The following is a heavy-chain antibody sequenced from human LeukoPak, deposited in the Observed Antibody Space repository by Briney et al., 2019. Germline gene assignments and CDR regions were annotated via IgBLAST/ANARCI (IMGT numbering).Heavy chain of an antibody. Sequence: PGGSLRLSCAASGLTFSSYWMHWVRQAPGKGLMWVSRINSDGSTTNYADSVKGRFTISRDNAKNSLYLQMNSLRAEDTAVYYCARGRDGTDSSGWPRPIDYWGQGTLVTVSS. CDR2: INSDGSTT. CDR1: GLTFSSYW. V-gene: IGHV3-74*01. D-gene: IGHD6-19*01. CDR3: ARGRDGTDSSGWPRPIDY. J-gene: IGHJ4*02.